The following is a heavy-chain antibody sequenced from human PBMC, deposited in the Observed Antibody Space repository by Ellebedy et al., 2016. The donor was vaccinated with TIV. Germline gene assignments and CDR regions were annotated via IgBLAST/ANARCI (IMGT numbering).Heavy chain of an antibody. CDR3: ARGDSYGSGVLIDY. Sequence: GGSLRLSCEVSGFTFSNYWMHWVRQAPGKGLVWVSRINSDGSSTSYADSVKGRFTISRDNAKNTLYLQMNSLRAEDTAVYYCARGDSYGSGVLIDYWGQGTLVTVSS. J-gene: IGHJ4*02. CDR1: GFTFSNYW. CDR2: INSDGSST. V-gene: IGHV3-74*01. D-gene: IGHD5-18*01.